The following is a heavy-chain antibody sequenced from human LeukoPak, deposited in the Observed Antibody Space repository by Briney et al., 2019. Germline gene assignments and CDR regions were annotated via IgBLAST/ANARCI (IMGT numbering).Heavy chain of an antibody. D-gene: IGHD2-21*02. V-gene: IGHV3-23*01. CDR1: GLTFDTYG. Sequence: GGSLRLSYAASGLTFDTYGLSWVRQPPGKGLEWVSSISSNSANTYYADSVKGRSTISRDNSKNTLYLQMNSLGAEDTAVYYCAKDGTGCGGDCYSDYWGQGTLVTVSS. J-gene: IGHJ4*02. CDR2: ISSNSANT. CDR3: AKDGTGCGGDCYSDY.